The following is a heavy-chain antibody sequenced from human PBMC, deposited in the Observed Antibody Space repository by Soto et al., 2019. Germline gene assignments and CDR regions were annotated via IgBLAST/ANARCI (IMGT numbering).Heavy chain of an antibody. CDR1: GGSFSGYY. D-gene: IGHD2-21*02. CDR3: ARGGILPLLKSVEPETAMNWWFDP. J-gene: IGHJ5*02. CDR2: INHSGST. Sequence: SETLSLTCAVYGGSFSGYYWSWIRQPPGKGLEWIGEINHSGSTNYNPSLKSRVTISVDTSKNQFSLKLSSVTAADTAVYYCARGGILPLLKSVEPETAMNWWFDPWGQGTLVTVSS. V-gene: IGHV4-34*01.